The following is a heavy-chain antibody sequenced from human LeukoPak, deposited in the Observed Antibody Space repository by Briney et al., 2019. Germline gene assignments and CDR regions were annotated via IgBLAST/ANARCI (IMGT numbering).Heavy chain of an antibody. J-gene: IGHJ4*02. Sequence: GASVKVSCKASGGTFSSYAISWVRQASGQGLEWMGGIVPIFGTANYAQKFQGRVTITADESTSTAYMELSSLRSEDTVVYYCAREGYCGGDCYTAFDYWGQGTLVTVSS. D-gene: IGHD2-21*02. CDR2: IVPIFGTA. V-gene: IGHV1-69*13. CDR1: GGTFSSYA. CDR3: AREGYCGGDCYTAFDY.